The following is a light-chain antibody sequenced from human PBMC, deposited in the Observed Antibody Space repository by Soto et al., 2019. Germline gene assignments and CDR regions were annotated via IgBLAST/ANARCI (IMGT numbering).Light chain of an antibody. Sequence: ENVLTQSPGTLSLSPGERATLSCRASQSVTNNFFAWYQQKPGQAPRLLIYGISSRATGFPDRFSGSGSGTDFTLTISRLEPEDFVVYYCQQYITLPHTFGQGTKLEVK. CDR2: GIS. V-gene: IGKV3-20*01. J-gene: IGKJ2*01. CDR1: QSVTNNF. CDR3: QQYITLPHT.